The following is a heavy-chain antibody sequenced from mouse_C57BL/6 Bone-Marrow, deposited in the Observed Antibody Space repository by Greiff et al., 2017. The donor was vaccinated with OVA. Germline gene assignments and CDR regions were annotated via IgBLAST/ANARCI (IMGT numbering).Heavy chain of an antibody. Sequence: QVQLKQSGAELARPGASVKLSCKASGYTFTSYGISWVKQSTGQGLEWIGEIYPRSGNTYYNEKFKGKATLTADKSSSTAYMVLRSLTSEDAAVDLYAFAYDGGPWYFDVWGTGTTVTVSA. D-gene: IGHD2-12*01. CDR2: IYPRSGNT. J-gene: IGHJ1*03. CDR1: GYTFTSYG. V-gene: IGHV1-81*01. CDR3: AFAYDGGPWYFDV.